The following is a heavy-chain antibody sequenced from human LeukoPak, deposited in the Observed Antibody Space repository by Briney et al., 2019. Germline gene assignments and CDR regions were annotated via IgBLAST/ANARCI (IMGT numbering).Heavy chain of an antibody. CDR3: ARLVFLEWLLTDY. V-gene: IGHV4-38-2*02. CDR1: GYSISSGYY. CDR2: IYHSGST. J-gene: IGHJ4*02. D-gene: IGHD3-3*01. Sequence: PSETLSLTCTVSGYSISSGYYWGWIRQPPGKGLEWIGSIYHSGSTYYNPSLKSRVTISVDTSKNQFSLKLSSVTAADTAVYYCARLVFLEWLLTDYWGQGTLVTVSS.